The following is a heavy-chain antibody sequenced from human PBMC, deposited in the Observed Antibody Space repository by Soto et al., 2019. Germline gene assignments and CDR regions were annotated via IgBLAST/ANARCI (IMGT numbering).Heavy chain of an antibody. D-gene: IGHD6-13*01. V-gene: IGHV5-51*01. CDR3: ARSTRSSPYFDH. CDR1: GYTFSNFC. J-gene: IGHJ4*02. Sequence: GESLKISCQCSGYTFSNFCVGWVRQLPGQGLEWMGIIYPGDHETRYSPSFHGKVTISAEKSINTAYLQWNSLEASDSAFYFCARSTRSSPYFDHWGQGALVTVYS. CDR2: IYPGDHET.